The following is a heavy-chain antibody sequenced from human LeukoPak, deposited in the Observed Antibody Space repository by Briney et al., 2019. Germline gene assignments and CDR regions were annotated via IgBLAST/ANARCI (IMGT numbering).Heavy chain of an antibody. D-gene: IGHD5-18*01. V-gene: IGHV4-39*07. CDR2: IYYSGST. J-gene: IGHJ4*02. Sequence: PSETLSLTCTVSGGSISSSSYYWGWIRQPPGKGLEWIGSIYYSGSTYYNPSLKSRLTISVDTSKNQFSLKLSSVTAADTAVFYCARARGYSYENYFDYWGQGTLVTVSS. CDR3: ARARGYSYENYFDY. CDR1: GGSISSSSYY.